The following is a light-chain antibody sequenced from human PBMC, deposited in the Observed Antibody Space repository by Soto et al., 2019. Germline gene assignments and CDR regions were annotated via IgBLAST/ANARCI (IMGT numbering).Light chain of an antibody. Sequence: EIVLPQYPATLSLSPGERVTLSCMASQSVSSYLAWYQQKPGQAPRLLIYDASNRATGIPARFSGSGSGTDFTLTISSLEPEDFAVYYCQQRSNWPPTLTFGGGTKVDIK. V-gene: IGKV3-11*01. CDR1: QSVSSY. CDR3: QQRSNWPPTLT. J-gene: IGKJ4*01. CDR2: DAS.